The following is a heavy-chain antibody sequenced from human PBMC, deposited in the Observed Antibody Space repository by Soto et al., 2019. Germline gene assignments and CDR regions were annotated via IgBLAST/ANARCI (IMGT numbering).Heavy chain of an antibody. D-gene: IGHD3-22*01. CDR2: ISGSGGST. CDR1: GFTFSSYA. V-gene: IGHV3-23*01. CDR3: ANGKDYYDSSGPDY. Sequence: GGSLRLSCAASGFTFSSYAMSWVRQAPGKGLEWVSAISGSGGSTYYADSVKGRFTISRDNSKNTLYLQMNSLRAEDTAVYYCANGKDYYDSSGPDYWGQGTLVTVSS. J-gene: IGHJ4*02.